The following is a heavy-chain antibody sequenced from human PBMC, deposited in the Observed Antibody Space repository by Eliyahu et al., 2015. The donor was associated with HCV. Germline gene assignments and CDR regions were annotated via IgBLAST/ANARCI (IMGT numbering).Heavy chain of an antibody. V-gene: IGHV3-48*01. CDR2: ISSSSITI. CDR1: GFXFSSYS. Sequence: EVQLVESGGGLVQPGGSLRLSCAASGFXFSSYSMNWVRQAPGKGLEWVSYISSSSITIYYADSVKGRFTISRDNAKNSLFLQMNSLRAEDTAVYYCARDGCLSCGVVPAQWDYWGQGTLVTVSS. J-gene: IGHJ4*02. CDR3: ARDGCLSCGVVPAQWDY. D-gene: IGHD2-2*01.